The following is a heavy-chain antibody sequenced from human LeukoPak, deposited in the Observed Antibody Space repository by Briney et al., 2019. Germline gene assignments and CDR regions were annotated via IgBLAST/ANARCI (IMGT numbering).Heavy chain of an antibody. J-gene: IGHJ4*02. CDR3: AKDAVGELRYFDY. CDR1: GFTFSSYW. V-gene: IGHV3-74*01. Sequence: GGSLRLSCAVSGFTFSSYWMHWVRQAPGKGLVWVSRIDRDGSRINYADSVKGRFTISRDNSKNTLYLQMNSLRAEDTAVYYCAKDAVGELRYFDYWGQGTLVTVSS. CDR2: IDRDGSRI. D-gene: IGHD1-26*01.